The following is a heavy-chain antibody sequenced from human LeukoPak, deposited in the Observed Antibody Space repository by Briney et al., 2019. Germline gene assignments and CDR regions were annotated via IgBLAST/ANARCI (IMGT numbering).Heavy chain of an antibody. Sequence: GGSLRLSCTASGFKFDDYALHWVRQAPGKGLEWVSGINWNSDSVGYADSVKGQFTISRDNAKNSLYLQMNSLRAEDTAVYYCARGYLAGIDYWGQGTLVTVSS. D-gene: IGHD1-14*01. CDR2: INWNSDSV. V-gene: IGHV3-9*01. CDR3: ARGYLAGIDY. CDR1: GFKFDDYA. J-gene: IGHJ4*02.